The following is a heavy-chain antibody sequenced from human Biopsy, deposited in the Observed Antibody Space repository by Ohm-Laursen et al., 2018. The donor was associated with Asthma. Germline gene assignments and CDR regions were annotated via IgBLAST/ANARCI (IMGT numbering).Heavy chain of an antibody. CDR2: ISASGVRT. D-gene: IGHD3-22*01. V-gene: IGHV3-23*01. Sequence: SQRLSCSASGFAFNNSSMTWVRQAPGKGLEWVSSISASGVRTFYADSVKGRFTVSRDSSRNTLYLQLSTLRVEDTAVYFCAKITTDRQKANNWFDPWGQGTLVTVSS. CDR3: AKITTDRQKANNWFDP. J-gene: IGHJ5*02. CDR1: GFAFNNSS.